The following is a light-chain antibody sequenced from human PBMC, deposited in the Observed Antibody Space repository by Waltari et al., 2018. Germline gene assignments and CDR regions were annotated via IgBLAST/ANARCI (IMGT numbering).Light chain of an antibody. J-gene: IGLJ3*02. CDR3: SSYAGSENVV. CDR2: EVY. CDR1: SNNVGGYNY. Sequence: QSALTQPPSASGSLRQSVTISCTGTSNNVGGYNYVSWYQQHPGKAPRLMIYEVYNRPSGVPDRCSGSKSGNTASLTVSGLQADDEADYYCSSYAGSENVVFGGGTKLTVL. V-gene: IGLV2-8*01.